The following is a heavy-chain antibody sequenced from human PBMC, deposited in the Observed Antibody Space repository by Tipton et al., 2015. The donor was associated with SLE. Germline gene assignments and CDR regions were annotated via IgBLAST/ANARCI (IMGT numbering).Heavy chain of an antibody. CDR2: IYYSGST. CDR1: GDSISSHY. D-gene: IGHD3-22*01. J-gene: IGHJ5*02. CDR3: ARDGYYDSSGYSEYNWFDP. V-gene: IGHV4-59*11. Sequence: TLSLTCTVSGDSISSHYWSWIRQPPGKGLEWIGYIYYSGSTNYNPSLKSRVTISVDTSKNQFSLKLSSVTAADTAVYYCARDGYYDSSGYSEYNWFDPWGQGTLVTVSS.